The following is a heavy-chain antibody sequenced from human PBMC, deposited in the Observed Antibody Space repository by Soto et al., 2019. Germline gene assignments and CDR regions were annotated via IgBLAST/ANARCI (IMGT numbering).Heavy chain of an antibody. CDR1: GGTFSSYA. J-gene: IGHJ4*02. CDR2: IIPIFGTA. CDR3: AREVWQWLGLLDY. Sequence: GASVTVSCKASGGTFSSYAISWVRQAPGQGLEWMGGIIPIFGTANYAQKFQGRVTITADKSTSTAYMELSSLRSEDTAVYYCAREVWQWLGLLDYWGQGTLVTVSS. D-gene: IGHD6-19*01. V-gene: IGHV1-69*06.